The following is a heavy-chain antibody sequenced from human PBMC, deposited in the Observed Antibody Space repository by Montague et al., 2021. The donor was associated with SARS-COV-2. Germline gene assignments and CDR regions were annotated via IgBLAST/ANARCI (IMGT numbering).Heavy chain of an antibody. CDR1: GDSVSHDF. J-gene: IGHJ4*02. CDR2: VYYSRSS. V-gene: IGHV4-59*02. D-gene: IGHD1-26*01. CDR3: VRDPAPSGSGTFYDY. Sequence: SETLSLTCTVSGDSVSHDFWTWIRQPPRKGLEWIGYVYYSRSSSYNPSLRGRVSIAVDTSKNQFSLRLSTVTAADTAIYYCVRDPAPSGSGTFYDYWGQGTLVAVSS.